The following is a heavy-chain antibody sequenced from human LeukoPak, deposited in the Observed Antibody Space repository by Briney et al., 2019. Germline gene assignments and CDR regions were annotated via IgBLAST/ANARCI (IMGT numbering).Heavy chain of an antibody. J-gene: IGHJ4*01. CDR2: INHRGHT. Sequence: SETLSLTCAVYGGSFIGYHWNWIRQTPEKGLEGIGEINHRGHTNYNPSLESRVTISVDTSKNQFSLKLRSVTAADTAVYYCARDPTTVVTLPYYFDFWGPGTLVTVS. CDR1: GGSFIGYH. CDR3: ARDPTTVVTLPYYFDF. V-gene: IGHV4-34*01. D-gene: IGHD4-23*01.